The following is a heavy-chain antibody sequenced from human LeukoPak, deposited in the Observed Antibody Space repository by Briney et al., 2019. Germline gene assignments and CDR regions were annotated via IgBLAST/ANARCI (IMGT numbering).Heavy chain of an antibody. CDR1: GGSISSSSYY. J-gene: IGHJ4*02. Sequence: SETLSLTCTVSGGSISSSSYYWGWIRQPPGKGLEWIGSIYYSGSTYYNPSLKSRVTISVDTSKNQFSLKLSSVTDADTAVYYCASSGDGIVVAYWGQGTLVPVSS. V-gene: IGHV4-39*07. CDR3: ASSGDGIVVAY. D-gene: IGHD3-22*01. CDR2: IYYSGST.